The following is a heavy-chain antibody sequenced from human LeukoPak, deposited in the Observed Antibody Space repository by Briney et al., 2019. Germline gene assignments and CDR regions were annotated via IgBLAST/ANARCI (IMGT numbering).Heavy chain of an antibody. CDR2: INWNGGST. CDR3: VVPAAISPGY. J-gene: IGHJ4*02. Sequence: PGGSLRLSCAASGFTFDDYGMSWARQAPGKGLGWVSGINWNGGSTGYADSVRGRFTISRDNAKNSLYLKMNSLRAEDTALYYCVVPAAISPGYWGQGTLVTVSS. CDR1: GFTFDDYG. V-gene: IGHV3-20*04. D-gene: IGHD2-2*01.